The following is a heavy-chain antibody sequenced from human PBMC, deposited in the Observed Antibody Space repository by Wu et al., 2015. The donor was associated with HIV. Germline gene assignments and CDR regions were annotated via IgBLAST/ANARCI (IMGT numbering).Heavy chain of an antibody. CDR1: GYTFYNYG. V-gene: IGHV1-18*01. CDR2: ISVYST. Sequence: QVQLVQSGSEMKKPGVSVKVSCKASGYTFYNYGIIWVRQAPGQGLEWMGWISVYSTHYAVKFKDRFTMNIDTSTSAAYMELRSLRSNDTAVYYCARGIYSGGTGFFDFWGQGTLVTVPS. J-gene: IGHJ4*02. CDR3: ARGIYSGGTGFFDF. D-gene: IGHD2-21*01.